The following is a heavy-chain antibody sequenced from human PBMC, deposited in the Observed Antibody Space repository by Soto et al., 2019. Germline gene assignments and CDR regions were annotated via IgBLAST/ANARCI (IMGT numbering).Heavy chain of an antibody. J-gene: IGHJ4*02. V-gene: IGHV3-30*03. CDR2: ISYDGSNK. CDR1: GFTFSSYG. Sequence: PGGSLRLSCAASGFTFSSYGMHWVRQAPGKGLEWVAVISYDGSNKYYADSVKGRFTISRDNSKNTLYLQMNSLRAEDTAVYYCPAGNFDYWGQGTLVTVSS. D-gene: IGHD2-2*01. CDR3: PAGNFDY.